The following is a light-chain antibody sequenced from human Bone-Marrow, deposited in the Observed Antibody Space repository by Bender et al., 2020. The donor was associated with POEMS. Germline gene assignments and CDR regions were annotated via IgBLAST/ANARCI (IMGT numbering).Light chain of an antibody. J-gene: IGLJ3*02. CDR2: DVR. CDR3: CSYAGTYTSKM. V-gene: IGLV2-11*01. CDR1: RSDIGTYIF. Sequence: QSALTQPASVSGSPGQSITISCTGTRSDIGTYIFVSWYQQHPGKVPKLMIYDVRKRPSGVPDRFSGSKSGNTASLTISGLQAEDEADYYCCSYAGTYTSKMFGGGTKLTVL.